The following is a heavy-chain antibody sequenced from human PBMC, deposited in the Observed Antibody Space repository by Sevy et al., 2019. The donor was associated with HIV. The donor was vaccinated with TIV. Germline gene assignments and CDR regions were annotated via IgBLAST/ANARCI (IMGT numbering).Heavy chain of an antibody. CDR3: ARDADYSSKHTPDYYYYYYGMDV. Sequence: ASVKVSCKASGYTFTSYAMNWVRQAPGQGLEWMGWINTNTGNPTYAQGFTGRFVFSLDTSVSTAYLQISGLKAEDTAVYYCARDADYSSKHTPDYYYYYYGMDVWGQGTTVTVSS. J-gene: IGHJ6*02. CDR1: GYTFTSYA. V-gene: IGHV7-4-1*02. CDR2: INTNTGNP. D-gene: IGHD6-13*01.